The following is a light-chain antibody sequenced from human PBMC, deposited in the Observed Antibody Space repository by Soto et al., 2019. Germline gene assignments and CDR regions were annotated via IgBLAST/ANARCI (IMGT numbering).Light chain of an antibody. J-gene: IGLJ2*01. CDR3: SSYTSSNTVV. V-gene: IGLV2-14*01. CDR2: DVS. CDR1: SSDVGGYNY. Sequence: QSALTQPASVSGSPGQSITISCIGTSSDVGGYNYVSWYQQHPGKAPKLMIYDVSNRPSGVSNRFSGSKSGNTASLTISGLQAEDEADYYCSSYTSSNTVVFGGGTKLTVL.